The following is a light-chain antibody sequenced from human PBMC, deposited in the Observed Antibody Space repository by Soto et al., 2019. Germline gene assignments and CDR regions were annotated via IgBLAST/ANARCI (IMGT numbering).Light chain of an antibody. Sequence: QSALTQPASMSGSPGQSITISCTGTSSDVGSYNFVSWYQQHPDKAPKLMIYEGSKRPSGVSNRFSGSKSGNTASLTISGLQTEDEADYYCCSYAGSRNWLFGGGTKVTVL. CDR1: SSDVGSYNF. CDR3: CSYAGSRNWL. CDR2: EGS. V-gene: IGLV2-23*01. J-gene: IGLJ3*02.